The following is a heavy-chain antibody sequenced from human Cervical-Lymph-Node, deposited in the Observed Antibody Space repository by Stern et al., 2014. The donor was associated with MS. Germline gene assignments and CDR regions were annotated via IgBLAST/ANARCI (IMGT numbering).Heavy chain of an antibody. J-gene: IGHJ4*02. V-gene: IGHV3-30*18. CDR1: GFNFNNYG. Sequence: DQLVESGGDVVQPGRSLRLSCAASGFNFNNYGMHWVRPAPGKGLEWVATISSTGNNQYYADSVKGRFAISRDKSRNSVHLEMSSLRPEDTAVYYCAKSPYWGQGTLVSVST. CDR3: AKSPY. CDR2: ISSTGNNQ.